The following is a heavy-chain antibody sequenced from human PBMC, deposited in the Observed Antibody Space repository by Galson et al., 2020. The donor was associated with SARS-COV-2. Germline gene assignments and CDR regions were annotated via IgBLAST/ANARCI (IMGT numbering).Heavy chain of an antibody. Sequence: GESLKISCAASGFTFSSYGMHWVRQAPGKGLEWVAVIWYDGSNKYYADSVKGRFTISRDNSKNTLYLQMNSLRAEDTAVYYCAKEALGYFDYWGQGTLVTVSS. CDR2: IWYDGSNK. J-gene: IGHJ4*02. D-gene: IGHD6-6*01. V-gene: IGHV3-33*06. CDR1: GFTFSSYG. CDR3: AKEALGYFDY.